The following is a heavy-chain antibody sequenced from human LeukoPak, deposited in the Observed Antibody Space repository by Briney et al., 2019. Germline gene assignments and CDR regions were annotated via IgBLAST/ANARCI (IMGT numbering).Heavy chain of an antibody. CDR3: ARTRALIYYYDSSGFIGDYFDY. CDR2: IYYSGST. D-gene: IGHD3-22*01. V-gene: IGHV4-31*03. CDR1: GGSISSGGYY. J-gene: IGHJ4*02. Sequence: SQTLSLTCTVSGGSISSGGYYWSWIRQHPGEGLEWIGYIYYSGSTYYNPSLKSRVTISVDTSKNQFSLKLSSVTAADTAVYYCARTRALIYYYDSSGFIGDYFDYWGQGTLVTVSS.